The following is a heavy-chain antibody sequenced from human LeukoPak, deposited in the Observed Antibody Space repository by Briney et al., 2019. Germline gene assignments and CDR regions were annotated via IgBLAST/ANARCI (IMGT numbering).Heavy chain of an antibody. CDR1: GFSISDYY. J-gene: IGHJ4*02. Sequence: GGSLRLSCDASGFSISDYYMSWIRQSPGKGLEWISYITSGGSSTNYADSVRGRFTISRDKARNSVALQLNSLRAEDTAVYYCTRQRRGTYYAFDSWGQGTLVNDSS. CDR2: ITSGGSST. D-gene: IGHD3-16*01. CDR3: TRQRRGTYYAFDS. V-gene: IGHV3-11*01.